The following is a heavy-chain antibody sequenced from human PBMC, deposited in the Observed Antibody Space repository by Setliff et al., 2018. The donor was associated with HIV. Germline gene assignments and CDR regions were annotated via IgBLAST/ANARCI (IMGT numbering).Heavy chain of an antibody. D-gene: IGHD1-26*01. Sequence: PSETLSLTCAVHGGSFSDYYWTWIRQPPGKGLEWIGEIKHSGSTNYNPSLKSRVTISVDTAKNQFSLNLTSVTAADTAVYYCARGGFEWSGSYADYWGQGTLVTVSS. V-gene: IGHV4-34*01. J-gene: IGHJ4*02. CDR2: IKHSGST. CDR1: GGSFSDYY. CDR3: ARGGFEWSGSYADY.